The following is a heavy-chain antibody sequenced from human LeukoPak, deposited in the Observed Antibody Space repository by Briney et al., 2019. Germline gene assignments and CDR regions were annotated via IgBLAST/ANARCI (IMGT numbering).Heavy chain of an antibody. J-gene: IGHJ4*02. V-gene: IGHV3-48*01. CDR1: GFTFSIHT. CDR3: AKENNTRPAPFDN. D-gene: IGHD2-2*01. CDR2: ISSSRSTI. Sequence: GGSLRLSCAGSGFTFSIHTMNWVRQAPGKGLEWVSYISSSRSTIYYADAVRGRFTISRDNSKNTLYLPMNSLRAEATAVYYCAKENNTRPAPFDNCGQGALVTV.